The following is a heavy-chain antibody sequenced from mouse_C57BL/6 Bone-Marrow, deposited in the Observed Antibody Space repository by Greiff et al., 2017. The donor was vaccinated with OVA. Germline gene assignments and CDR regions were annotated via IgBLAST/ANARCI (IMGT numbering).Heavy chain of an antibody. CDR3: ARKGDYGRPPFAY. J-gene: IGHJ3*01. Sequence: QVQLQQPGAELVKPGASVKMSCKASGYTFTSYWITWVKQRPGQGLAWIGDIYPGSGSTNYNEKFKSKATLTVDTSSSTAYMQLSSLTSEDSAVYYCARKGDYGRPPFAYWGQGTLVTVSA. V-gene: IGHV1-55*01. CDR2: IYPGSGST. CDR1: GYTFTSYW. D-gene: IGHD1-1*01.